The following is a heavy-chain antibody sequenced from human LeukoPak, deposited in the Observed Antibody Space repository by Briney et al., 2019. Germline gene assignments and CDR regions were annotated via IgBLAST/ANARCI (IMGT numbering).Heavy chain of an antibody. CDR3: ARHRPRLYSSSWHYYYYMDV. D-gene: IGHD6-13*01. CDR2: INHSGST. CDR1: GGSYSGYY. V-gene: IGHV4-34*01. Sequence: SETLSLTCAVYGGSYSGYYWSWIRQPPGKGLEWIGEINHSGSTNYNPSLKSRVTILVDTSKNQFSLKLSSVTAADTAVYYCARHRPRLYSSSWHYYYYMDVWGKGTTVTISS. J-gene: IGHJ6*03.